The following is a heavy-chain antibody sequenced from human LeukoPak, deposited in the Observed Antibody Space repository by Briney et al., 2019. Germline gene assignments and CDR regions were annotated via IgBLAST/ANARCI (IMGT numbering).Heavy chain of an antibody. CDR1: GFTFSNYA. D-gene: IGHD3-22*01. CDR3: AKRDYYDSSGYSPLFDY. J-gene: IGHJ4*02. Sequence: PGGSLRLSSAASGFTFSNYAMAWVRQAPGKGLEWVSGISGNGGKIYYADSVKGRFTISRDNSKNTLYLQMNSLRGEDTAVYYCAKRDYYDSSGYSPLFDYWGQGTLVTVSS. V-gene: IGHV3-23*01. CDR2: ISGNGGKI.